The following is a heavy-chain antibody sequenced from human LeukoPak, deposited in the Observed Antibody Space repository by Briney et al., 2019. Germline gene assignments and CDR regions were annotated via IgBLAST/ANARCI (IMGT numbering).Heavy chain of an antibody. V-gene: IGHV4-59*01. CDR3: ARGPYSSSWYDFDY. CDR1: GSSISSYY. Sequence: SETLSLTCTVSGSSISSYYWSWIRQPPGKGLEWIGYIYYSGSTNYNPSLKSRVTISVDTSKNQFSLKLSSVTAADTAVYYCARGPYSSSWYDFDYWGQGTLVTVSS. CDR2: IYYSGST. D-gene: IGHD6-13*01. J-gene: IGHJ4*02.